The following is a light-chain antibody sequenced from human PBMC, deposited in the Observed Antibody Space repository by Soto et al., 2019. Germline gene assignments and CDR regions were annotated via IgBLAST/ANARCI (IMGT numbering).Light chain of an antibody. J-gene: IGKJ5*01. CDR1: PSVSSN. CDR2: GAS. CDR3: QQYNNWPIT. V-gene: IGKV3-15*01. Sequence: EIVLTQSPATLSLSPGERATLSCRASPSVSSNLAWYQQKPGQAPRLLIYGASTRATGIPTRFSGTGSGTEFTLTISSLQSEDFAVYFCQQYNNWPITFGQGTRLEI.